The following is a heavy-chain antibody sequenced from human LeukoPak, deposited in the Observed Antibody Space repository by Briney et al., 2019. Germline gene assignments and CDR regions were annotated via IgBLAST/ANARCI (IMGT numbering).Heavy chain of an antibody. Sequence: PGGSLRLSCAASGFTFSSYEMNWVRQAPGKGLEWVSYISSSGSTIYYADSVKGRFTISRDNAKNSLYLQMNSLRAEDTAVYYCARVDREGYSYGYLFLWGQGTLVTVSS. CDR1: GFTFSSYE. CDR2: ISSSGSTI. D-gene: IGHD5-18*01. V-gene: IGHV3-48*03. CDR3: ARVDREGYSYGYLFL. J-gene: IGHJ4*02.